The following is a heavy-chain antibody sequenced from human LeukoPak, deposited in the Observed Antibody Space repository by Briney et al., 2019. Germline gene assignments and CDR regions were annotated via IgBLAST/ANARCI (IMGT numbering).Heavy chain of an antibody. CDR3: AKDSSSGGFYGMDV. J-gene: IGHJ6*02. D-gene: IGHD6-19*01. CDR2: INWNSGSI. CDR1: GFTFDDYA. V-gene: IGHV3-9*01. Sequence: GGSLRPSCAASGFTFDDYAMHWVRQAPGKGLEWVSGINWNSGSIGYADSAKGRFTISRDNAKNSLYLQMSSLRAEDTALYYCAKDSSSGGFYGMDVWGQGTTVTVSS.